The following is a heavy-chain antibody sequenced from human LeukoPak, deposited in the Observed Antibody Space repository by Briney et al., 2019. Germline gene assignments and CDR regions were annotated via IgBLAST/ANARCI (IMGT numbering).Heavy chain of an antibody. V-gene: IGHV4-34*01. CDR2: INHSGST. J-gene: IGHJ4*02. Sequence: SETLSLTCAVYGGSFSGYYWSWIRQPPGKGLEWIGEINHSGSTNYNPSLKSRVTISVDTSKNQFSLKLSSVTAADTAVYHCARHEMATIPFDYWGQGTLVTVSS. CDR3: ARHEMATIPFDY. D-gene: IGHD5-24*01. CDR1: GGSFSGYY.